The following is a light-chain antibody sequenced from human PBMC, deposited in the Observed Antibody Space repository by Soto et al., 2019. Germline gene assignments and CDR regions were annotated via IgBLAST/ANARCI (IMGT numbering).Light chain of an antibody. Sequence: DIVLTQSPGTPSLSPGERATLSCRASQSVNSSYLAWYQQKPGQTPRLLIHGASSRATGIPDRISGSGSGTDFTLTISRLEPEDFAVYYCQQYGRSPPMYTFGRGTKLEIK. CDR1: QSVNSSY. J-gene: IGKJ2*01. V-gene: IGKV3-20*01. CDR3: QQYGRSPPMYT. CDR2: GAS.